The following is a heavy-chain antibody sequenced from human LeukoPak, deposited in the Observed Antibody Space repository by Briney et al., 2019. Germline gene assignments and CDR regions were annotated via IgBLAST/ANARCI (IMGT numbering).Heavy chain of an antibody. CDR1: GGSISSYY. CDR3: ARALPHRYSYGYGAFDY. D-gene: IGHD5-18*01. J-gene: IGHJ4*02. CDR2: IYYSGST. V-gene: IGHV4-59*01. Sequence: SETLSLTCTVSGGSISSYYWSWIRQPPGKGPEWIGYIYYSGSTNYNPSLKSRVTISVDTSKNQFSLKLSSVTAADTAVYYCARALPHRYSYGYGAFDYWGQGTLVTVSS.